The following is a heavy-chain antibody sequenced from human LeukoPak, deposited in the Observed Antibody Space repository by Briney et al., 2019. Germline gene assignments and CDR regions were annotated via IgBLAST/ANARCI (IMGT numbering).Heavy chain of an antibody. D-gene: IGHD3-9*01. V-gene: IGHV1-69*13. CDR1: GYTFTSYG. CDR3: ATIQRVPFDWLLGYLDY. Sequence: SVKVSFKASGYTFTSYGISWVRQAPGQGLVWMGGIIPIFGTANYAQKFQGRVTITADESTSTAYMELSSLRSEDTAVYYCATIQRVPFDWLLGYLDYWGQGTLVTVSS. J-gene: IGHJ4*02. CDR2: IIPIFGTA.